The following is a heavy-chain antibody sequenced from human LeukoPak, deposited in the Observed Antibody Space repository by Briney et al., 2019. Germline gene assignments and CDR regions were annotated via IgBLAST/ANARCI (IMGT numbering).Heavy chain of an antibody. Sequence: PSETLSPTCTVSGYSISMGYYWGWIRQPPGKGLEWIGSIYHSGKTYSNPSLSSRVTISVDTSKNQISLKLSSVTAADTAVYYCARDGLGYGHAMNVWGQGTTVTVSS. CDR1: GYSISMGYY. J-gene: IGHJ6*02. V-gene: IGHV4-38-2*02. D-gene: IGHD5-12*01. CDR3: ARDGLGYGHAMNV. CDR2: IYHSGKT.